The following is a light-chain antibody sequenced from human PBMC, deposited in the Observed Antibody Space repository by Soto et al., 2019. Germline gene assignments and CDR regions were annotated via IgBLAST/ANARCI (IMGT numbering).Light chain of an antibody. V-gene: IGKV3-15*01. J-gene: IGKJ4*01. CDR3: QQYNNWPLT. Sequence: ERVMTQSPATLSVSPGERVTLSCRASQSVSRNLAWYQQKPGQAPRLPIYGAITRATGIPARFSGSGSGTEFALTIGSLQSEDFAVYYCQQYNNWPLTFGGGTKVEIK. CDR1: QSVSRN. CDR2: GAI.